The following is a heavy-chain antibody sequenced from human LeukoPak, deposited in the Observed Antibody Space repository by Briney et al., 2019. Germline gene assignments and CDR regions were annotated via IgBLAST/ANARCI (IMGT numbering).Heavy chain of an antibody. CDR1: GGSFSGYY. CDR2: INHSGST. CDR3: ARGPQYSGSPAPGYFDY. Sequence: SETLSLTCAVYGGSFSGYYWSCIRQPPGKGLEWIGEINHSGSTNYNLSLKSRVTISVDTSKNQFSLKLSSVTAADTAVYYCARGPQYSGSPAPGYFDYWGQGTLVTVSS. V-gene: IGHV4-34*01. D-gene: IGHD1-26*01. J-gene: IGHJ4*02.